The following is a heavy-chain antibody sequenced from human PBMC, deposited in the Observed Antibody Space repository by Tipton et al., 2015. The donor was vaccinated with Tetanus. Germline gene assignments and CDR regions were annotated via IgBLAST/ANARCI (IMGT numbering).Heavy chain of an antibody. CDR1: GFTFSSYG. Sequence: SLRLSCAASGFTFSSYGMHWVRQPPGKGLEWVAVIWFDGTNEHYADSVKGRLTISRDNSKNTLYLQMDSLRAEDTAVYYCARVEWIVVCGCGDSVCCHRSCVAFDAWGQGTVATVSS. D-gene: IGHD3-22*01. CDR3: ARVEWIVVCGCGDSVCCHRSCVAFDA. V-gene: IGHV3-33*01. CDR2: IWFDGTNE. J-gene: IGHJ3*01.